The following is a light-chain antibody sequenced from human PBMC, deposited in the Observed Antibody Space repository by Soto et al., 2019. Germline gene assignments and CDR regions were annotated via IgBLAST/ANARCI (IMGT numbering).Light chain of an antibody. J-gene: IGKJ1*01. Sequence: DVQMTQSPSTLSASVGDRVTITCRASQSINNYLAWYQLRPGKAPRLLIYYASTLDRGVPSRFGGSGSGTEFTLTISSLQPDDFATYYCQQYASFSPAFGQGTKVGI. V-gene: IGKV1-5*01. CDR2: YAS. CDR3: QQYASFSPA. CDR1: QSINNY.